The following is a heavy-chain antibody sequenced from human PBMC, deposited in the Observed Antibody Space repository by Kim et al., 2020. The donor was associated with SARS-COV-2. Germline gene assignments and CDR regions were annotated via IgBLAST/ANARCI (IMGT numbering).Heavy chain of an antibody. D-gene: IGHD4-17*01. J-gene: IGHJ4*02. CDR1: GFIFDAYA. CDR2: TSWNGGYM. CDR3: AKRESSAYGDYPFDY. V-gene: IGHV3-9*01. Sequence: GGSLRLSCAASGFIFDAYAMHWVRQVPGKGLEWVSATSWNGGYMDYAASVKGRFTISRDNAKNSLYLQLNSLRPEDTAFYYCAKRESSAYGDYPFDYWGQRTLVSVS.